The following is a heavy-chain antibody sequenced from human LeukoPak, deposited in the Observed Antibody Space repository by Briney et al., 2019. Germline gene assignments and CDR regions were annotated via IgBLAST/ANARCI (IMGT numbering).Heavy chain of an antibody. CDR3: ARGTRGRLQLWLRYYYYYMDV. Sequence: ASVKVSCKTSGYSFIDYYIHWVRQATGQGLEWMGWMNPNSGNTGYAQKFQGRVTMTRNTSISTAYMELSSLRSEDTAVYYCARGTRGRLQLWLRYYYYYMDVWGKGTTVTISS. V-gene: IGHV1-8*02. CDR1: GYSFIDYY. D-gene: IGHD5-18*01. CDR2: MNPNSGNT. J-gene: IGHJ6*03.